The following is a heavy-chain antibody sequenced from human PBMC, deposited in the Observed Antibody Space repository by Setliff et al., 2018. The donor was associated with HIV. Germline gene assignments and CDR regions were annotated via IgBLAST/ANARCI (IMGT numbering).Heavy chain of an antibody. CDR3: ASLDGSESPYIYYYYMDV. V-gene: IGHV4-39*01. Sequence: SETLSLTCTVSGGSISTSRYYWGWIRQPPGKGLEWIGSINYRGNTYYNPSLKSRAAISVDTSKNQISLKLSSVTAAETAVYYCASLDGSESPYIYYYYMDVWGEGTAVTVSS. J-gene: IGHJ6*03. D-gene: IGHD3-10*01. CDR1: GGSISTSRYY. CDR2: INYRGNT.